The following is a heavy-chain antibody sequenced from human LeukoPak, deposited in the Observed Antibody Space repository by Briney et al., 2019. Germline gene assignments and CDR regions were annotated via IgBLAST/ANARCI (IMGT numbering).Heavy chain of an antibody. Sequence: PGGSLRLSCAASGFTFSSYGMHWVRQAPGKGLEWVAFIRYDGSNKYYADSVKGRFTISRDNSKNTLYLQMNSLRAEDTAVYYCAKDHNYDFWSGYYTPYFDYWGQGTLVTVSS. V-gene: IGHV3-30*02. J-gene: IGHJ4*02. D-gene: IGHD3-3*01. CDR1: GFTFSSYG. CDR3: AKDHNYDFWSGYYTPYFDY. CDR2: IRYDGSNK.